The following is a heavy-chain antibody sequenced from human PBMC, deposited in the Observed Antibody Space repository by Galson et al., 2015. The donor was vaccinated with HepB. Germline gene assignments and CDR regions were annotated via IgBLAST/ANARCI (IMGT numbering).Heavy chain of an antibody. CDR3: ARVRDIVVVPAAIRRRGPGDYERNFDY. V-gene: IGHV1-18*01. Sequence: SVKVSCKASGYTFTSYGISWVRQAPGQGLEWMGWISAYNGNTNYAQKLQGRVTMTTDTSTSTAYMELRSLRSDDTAVYYCARVRDIVVVPAAIRRRGPGDYERNFDYWGQGTLVTVSS. J-gene: IGHJ4*02. D-gene: IGHD2-2*01. CDR1: GYTFTSYG. CDR2: ISAYNGNT.